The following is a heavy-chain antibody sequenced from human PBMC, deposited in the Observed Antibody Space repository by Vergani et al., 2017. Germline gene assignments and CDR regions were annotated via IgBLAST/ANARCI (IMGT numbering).Heavy chain of an antibody. D-gene: IGHD3-10*01. V-gene: IGHV3-23*04. CDR3: AKQYFVSGNYLFDY. Sequence: EVQLVESGGGLVQPGRSLRLSCAASGFTFEDYAMHWVRQAPGKGLEWVSGISGSGVSAYYTDYVKGRFTISRDNSKNMLFLQMNNLRTEDTAIYYCAKQYFVSGNYLFDYWGQGTLVTVSS. CDR2: ISGSGVSA. J-gene: IGHJ4*02. CDR1: GFTFEDYA.